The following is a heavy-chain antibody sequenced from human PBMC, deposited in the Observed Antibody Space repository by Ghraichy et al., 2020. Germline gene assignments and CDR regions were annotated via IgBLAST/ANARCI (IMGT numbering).Heavy chain of an antibody. J-gene: IGHJ6*02. D-gene: IGHD3-10*01. CDR1: GGSINNYY. V-gene: IGHV4-59*08. Sequence: SQTLSLTCTVSGGSINNYYWSWILQPPGKGLEWIGYIYYSGSTNYNPSLKSRVTISVDASKNHFALNLSSVTAADTAMYYCARHSVRDRLSHYYYGMDVWGQGTTVTVSS. CDR2: IYYSGST. CDR3: ARHSVRDRLSHYYYGMDV.